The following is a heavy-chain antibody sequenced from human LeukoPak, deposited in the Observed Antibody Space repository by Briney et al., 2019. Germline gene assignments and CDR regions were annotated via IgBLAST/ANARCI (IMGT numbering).Heavy chain of an antibody. D-gene: IGHD6-19*01. CDR1: GGSISSGGYY. Sequence: TSETLSLTCTVSGGSISSGGYYWSWIRQHPGKGLEWIGYVYYSGSTYHNPSLKSRVTISVDTSKNQFSLKLSSVTAADTAVYYCARDRSSGWYHFDYWGQGTLVTVSS. J-gene: IGHJ4*02. V-gene: IGHV4-31*03. CDR3: ARDRSSGWYHFDY. CDR2: VYYSGST.